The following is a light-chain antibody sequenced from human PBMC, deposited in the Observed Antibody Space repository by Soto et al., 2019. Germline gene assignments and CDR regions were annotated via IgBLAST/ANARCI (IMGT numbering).Light chain of an antibody. Sequence: QSVLTQPASVSGSPGQSITISCTGSSSDIGAYNYVSWFQQYPGKAPKLIISEVSNRPPGVSNRFSGSKSGTAASLTISGLQTEDEADYFCFSFTTDWTHVFGTETKVT. V-gene: IGLV2-14*01. CDR2: EVS. CDR1: SSDIGAYNY. J-gene: IGLJ1*01. CDR3: FSFTTDWTHV.